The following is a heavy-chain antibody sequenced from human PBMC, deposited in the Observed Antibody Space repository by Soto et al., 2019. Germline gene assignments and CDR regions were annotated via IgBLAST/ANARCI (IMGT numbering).Heavy chain of an antibody. J-gene: IGHJ4*02. CDR1: GLTFSSYG. CDR2: ISYDGSNK. V-gene: IGHV3-30*18. Sequence: PGGSLRLSCAASGLTFSSYGMHWVRQAPGKGLEWVAVISYDGSNKYYADSVKGRFTISRDNSKNTLYLQMNSLRAEDTAVYYCAKEGGWYPFDYWGQGTLVTVSS. D-gene: IGHD6-19*01. CDR3: AKEGGWYPFDY.